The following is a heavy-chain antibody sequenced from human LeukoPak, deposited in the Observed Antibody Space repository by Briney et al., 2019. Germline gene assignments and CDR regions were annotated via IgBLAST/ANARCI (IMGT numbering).Heavy chain of an antibody. CDR2: INTDGTST. CDR1: GFTFSNSW. D-gene: IGHD2-2*01. CDR3: ARLQQGGTTRSHGLDV. V-gene: IGHV3-74*01. Sequence: PGGSLRLSCAASGFTFSNSWMQWVRQVPGKGLVWVSRINTDGTSTSYADSVRGRFIISRDNAKNTLYLQMNSLRAEDTAVYYCARLQQGGTTRSHGLDVWGQGTTVTVSS. J-gene: IGHJ6*02.